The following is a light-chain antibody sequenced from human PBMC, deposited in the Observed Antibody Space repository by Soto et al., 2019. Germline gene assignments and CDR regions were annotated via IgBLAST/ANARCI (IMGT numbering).Light chain of an antibody. CDR1: SSDVGSYNY. Sequence: QSVLTQPASVSGSPGQSITISCTGTSSDVGSYNYVSWHQQHPGKAPKLMIYDVSNRPSGVSNRFSGSKSGNTASLTISGLQAEDEADYYCSSYTSSSTQVFGTGTKVTVL. CDR2: DVS. J-gene: IGLJ1*01. CDR3: SSYTSSSTQV. V-gene: IGLV2-14*01.